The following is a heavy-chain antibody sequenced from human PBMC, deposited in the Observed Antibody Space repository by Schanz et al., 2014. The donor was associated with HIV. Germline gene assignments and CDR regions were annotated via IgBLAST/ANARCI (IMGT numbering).Heavy chain of an antibody. Sequence: EVQLVESGGGLVQPGGSLRLSCAASGFTFSNDWMHWVRQAPGKGLVWVSRINALGTTTAYADSVKGRFAISRDNAKRTLYLQMNSLSAEDTAVYYCALSRPSGYGGSWYFDLWGRGTLVTVSS. CDR2: INALGTTT. D-gene: IGHD2-15*01. J-gene: IGHJ2*01. V-gene: IGHV3-74*01. CDR1: GFTFSNDW. CDR3: ALSRPSGYGGSWYFDL.